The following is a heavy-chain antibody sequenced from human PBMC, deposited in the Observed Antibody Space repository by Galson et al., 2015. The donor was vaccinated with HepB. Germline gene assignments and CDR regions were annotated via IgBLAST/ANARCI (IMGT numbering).Heavy chain of an antibody. CDR2: IWCKTYTYAT. J-gene: IGHJ4*02. CDR3: RRLGDLSGYSSS. V-gene: IGHV3-73*01. Sequence: SLRLSCAASGFTFSDSAMHWVRQGSGKGLERIGPIWCKTYTYATAYKASVKGRFTISSDDSKNTAYLQMNRLRDEDSAVYYCRRLGDLSGYSSSWGQGTLVTVSS. CDR1: GFTFSDSA. D-gene: IGHD6-13*01.